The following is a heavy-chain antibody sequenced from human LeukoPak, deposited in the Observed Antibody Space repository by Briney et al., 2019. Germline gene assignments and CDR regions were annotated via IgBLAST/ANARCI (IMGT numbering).Heavy chain of an antibody. J-gene: IGHJ3*02. D-gene: IGHD3-10*01. Sequence: GGSLRLSCAAPGFTFSTYSMNWVRQAPGKGLEWVSSIATSSDYIYYAGSLKGRFTTSRDNAKNSLYLHMNSLRPDDTAVYYCARGRSITILRGVAISDGFDIWGQGTKVTVS. CDR3: ARGRSITILRGVAISDGFDI. V-gene: IGHV3-21*06. CDR1: GFTFSTYS. CDR2: IATSSDYI.